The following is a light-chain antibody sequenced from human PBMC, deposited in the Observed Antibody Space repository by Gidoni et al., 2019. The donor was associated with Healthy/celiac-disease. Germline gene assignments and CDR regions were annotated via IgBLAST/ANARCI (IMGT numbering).Light chain of an antibody. CDR2: GAS. Sequence: EVVLTRSPGTLSLSPGDSATLPCRASQSVSSSYLTWYQQKPGQAPRRLIYGASSRATGVPDRFSGSGSGTDFTLTISRLEPEDFAVYYCQQYGSSPRTFGQGTKVEIK. V-gene: IGKV3-20*01. CDR3: QQYGSSPRT. J-gene: IGKJ1*01. CDR1: QSVSSSY.